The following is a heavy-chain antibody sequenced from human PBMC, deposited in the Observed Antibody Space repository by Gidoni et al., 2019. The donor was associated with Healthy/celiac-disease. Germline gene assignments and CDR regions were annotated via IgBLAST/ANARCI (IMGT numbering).Heavy chain of an antibody. Sequence: QMQLVQSGPEVKKPGTSVKVSCKASGFTFTSSAMQWVRQARGQRLEWIGLIVVGIGTTNYAPKFQERVTITWDISPSTAYMELSSLRSEDTAVYYCAAFLGTDAYFDYWGQGTLVTVSS. J-gene: IGHJ4*02. V-gene: IGHV1-58*02. CDR1: GFTFTSSA. CDR2: IVVGIGTT. CDR3: AAFLGTDAYFDY. D-gene: IGHD1-1*01.